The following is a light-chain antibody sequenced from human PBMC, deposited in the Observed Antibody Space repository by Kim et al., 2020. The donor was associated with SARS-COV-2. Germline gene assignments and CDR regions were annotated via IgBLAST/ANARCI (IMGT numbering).Light chain of an antibody. CDR2: DVN. J-gene: IGLJ3*02. Sequence: SPGQSVAISCTGTSSDGGVYNFVSWYQQYPGKAPKVMIYDVNKRPSGGPARFSGSKSGNTASLTISGLQAEDEADYYCCSYAGSPVFGGGTQLTVL. CDR1: SSDGGVYNF. CDR3: CSYAGSPV. V-gene: IGLV2-11*03.